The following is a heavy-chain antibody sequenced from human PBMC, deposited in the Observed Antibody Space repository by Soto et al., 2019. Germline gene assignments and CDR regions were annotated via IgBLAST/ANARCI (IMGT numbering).Heavy chain of an antibody. CDR2: ISGSGGST. V-gene: IGHV3-23*01. J-gene: IGHJ6*02. CDR1: GFTFSSYA. CDR3: AKLRSTKNYYGMDV. Sequence: EVQLLESGGGLVQPGGSLRLSCAASGFTFSSYAMSWVRQAPGKGLEWVSVISGSGGSTYNADSVKGRFTISRDNSKDPLYLQMSSLRADDTAVYYCAKLRSTKNYYGMDVWGQGTTVTVSS. D-gene: IGHD6-13*01.